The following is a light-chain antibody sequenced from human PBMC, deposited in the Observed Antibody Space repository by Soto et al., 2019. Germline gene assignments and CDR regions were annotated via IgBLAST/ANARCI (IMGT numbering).Light chain of an antibody. CDR3: QSYDNTPSGSQV. Sequence: QSVLTQPPSVSGAPGQRVTISCTGSSSNIGAGFDVQWYQELPGTAPKLLIYDNNYRPSGVPDRFSGSKSGTSASLAITGLPAEDETDYYCQSYDNTPSGSQVFGGGTKLTVL. CDR1: SSNIGAGFD. J-gene: IGLJ2*01. V-gene: IGLV1-40*01. CDR2: DNN.